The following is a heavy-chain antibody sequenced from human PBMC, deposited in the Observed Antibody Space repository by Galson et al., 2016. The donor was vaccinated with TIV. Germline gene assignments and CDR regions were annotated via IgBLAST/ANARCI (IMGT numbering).Heavy chain of an antibody. CDR1: GFTFSSYA. Sequence: SLRLSCAASGFTFSSYAMNWVRQAPGTGLEWVSSISENSGSTDYADSVKGRFTISRDNSKNTLYLQMDSLRAEDTAVYYCAKQFVDVWGQGTTVTVSS. D-gene: IGHD5-24*01. CDR2: ISENSGST. V-gene: IGHV3-23*01. CDR3: AKQFVDV. J-gene: IGHJ6*02.